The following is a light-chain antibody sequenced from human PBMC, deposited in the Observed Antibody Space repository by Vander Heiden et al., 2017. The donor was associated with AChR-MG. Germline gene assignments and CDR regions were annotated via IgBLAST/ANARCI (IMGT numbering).Light chain of an antibody. CDR3: SAWDDSMSGSCV. V-gene: IGLV1-47*02. CDR1: SSNIGSNY. J-gene: IGLJ1*01. Sequence: QSVLTQPPSASGTPGQRVTISCSGSSSNIGSNYVYWYQQLPGTAPKLLIYSNNQRPSGVPDRFSCSKSGTSASLAISGLRSEDEADYYCSAWDDSMSGSCVFGTGTKVTVL. CDR2: SNN.